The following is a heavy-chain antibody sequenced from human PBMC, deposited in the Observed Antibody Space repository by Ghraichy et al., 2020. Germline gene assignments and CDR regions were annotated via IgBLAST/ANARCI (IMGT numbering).Heavy chain of an antibody. CDR1: GFTFRSHW. J-gene: IGHJ2*01. CDR2: IKQDGSER. CDR3: ARGYWSLDL. Sequence: GGSLRLSCVASGFTFRSHWMSWVRQAPGKGLEWVANIKQDGSERDYAGSAKGRITVSRDNAKSSMYLQMNSLRAEDTAVYYCARGYWSLDLWCRGTLVTVSS. V-gene: IGHV3-7*04.